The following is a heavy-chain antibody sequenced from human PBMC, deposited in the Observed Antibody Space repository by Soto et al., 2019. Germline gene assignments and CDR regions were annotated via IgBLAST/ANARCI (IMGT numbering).Heavy chain of an antibody. CDR1: GFTFSSYE. CDR3: ARDGRLHYYDSSGYLSSFDY. D-gene: IGHD3-22*01. CDR2: ISSSGSTI. Sequence: GGSLRLSCAASGFTFSSYEMNWVRQAPGKGLEWVSYISSSGSTIYYADSVKGRFTISRDNAKNSLYLQMNSLRAEDTAVYYSARDGRLHYYDSSGYLSSFDYWGQGALVTVSS. V-gene: IGHV3-48*03. J-gene: IGHJ4*02.